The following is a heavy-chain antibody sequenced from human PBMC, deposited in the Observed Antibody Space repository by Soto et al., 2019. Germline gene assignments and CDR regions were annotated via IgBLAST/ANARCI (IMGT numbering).Heavy chain of an antibody. CDR1: GGSISSGGYY. D-gene: IGHD3-22*01. V-gene: IGHV4-31*03. Sequence: QVQLQESGPGLVKPSQTLSLTCTVSGGSISSGGYYWSWIRQHPGKGLEWIGYIYYSGSTYYNPSLQGRVTISVDTSKNQFSLKLSYVTAADTAVYYCARGRKWLLGRGFDYWGQGTLVTVSS. CDR2: IYYSGST. J-gene: IGHJ4*02. CDR3: ARGRKWLLGRGFDY.